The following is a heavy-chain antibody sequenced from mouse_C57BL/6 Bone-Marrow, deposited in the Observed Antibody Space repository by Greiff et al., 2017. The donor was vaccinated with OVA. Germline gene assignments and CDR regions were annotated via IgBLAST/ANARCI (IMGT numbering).Heavy chain of an antibody. Sequence: QVQLQQPGAELVKPGASVKLSCKASGYTFTSYWMHWVKQRPGQSLEWIGMIHPNSGSTKYNEKFKSKATLTVDKSSSTAYMQLSSLTSEDAAVYYCARGDYYGSSYDVWGTGTTVTVSS. D-gene: IGHD1-1*01. CDR1: GYTFTSYW. CDR2: IHPNSGST. V-gene: IGHV1-64*01. CDR3: ARGDYYGSSYDV. J-gene: IGHJ1*03.